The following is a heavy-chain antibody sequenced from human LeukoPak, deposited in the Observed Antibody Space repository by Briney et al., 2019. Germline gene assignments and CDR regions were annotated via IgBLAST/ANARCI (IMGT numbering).Heavy chain of an antibody. J-gene: IGHJ4*02. Sequence: GGSLRLSCAASGFTFSSYEMNWARQAPEKGLEWISYIGRSGDSIYYADSLKGRVTISRDNAKASLYLQMNSLRAEDTAVYYCARGAPRYGGFDYWGQGTLVTVSS. CDR1: GFTFSSYE. CDR2: IGRSGDSI. D-gene: IGHD4-23*01. CDR3: ARGAPRYGGFDY. V-gene: IGHV3-48*03.